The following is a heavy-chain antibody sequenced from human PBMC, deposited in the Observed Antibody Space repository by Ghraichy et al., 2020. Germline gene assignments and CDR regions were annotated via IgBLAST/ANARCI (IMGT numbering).Heavy chain of an antibody. V-gene: IGHV3-23*01. D-gene: IGHD6-19*01. CDR1: GFTFSSYA. Sequence: GGSLRLSCAASGFTFSSYAMSWVRQAPGKGLECVSSISGSGISTYYADSVKGRFTVSRDHSKNTLYLQMNSLRSEDTAVYYCAKVHSSGWYQVKSGPFDYWGQGILATVSS. CDR3: AKVHSSGWYQVKSGPFDY. CDR2: ISGSGIST. J-gene: IGHJ4*02.